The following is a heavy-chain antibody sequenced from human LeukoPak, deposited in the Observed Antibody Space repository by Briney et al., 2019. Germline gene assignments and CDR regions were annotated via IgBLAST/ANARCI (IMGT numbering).Heavy chain of an antibody. CDR3: ARAVQLERPPPLIGYYYMDV. D-gene: IGHD1-1*01. CDR1: GGSISSDY. J-gene: IGHJ6*03. Sequence: SETLSLTCTVSGGSISSDYWSWIRQPPGKGLEWIGYIYYSGSTNYNPSLKSRVTISVDTSKNQFSLKLSSVTAADTAVYYCARAVQLERPPPLIGYYYMDVWGKGTTVTVSS. V-gene: IGHV4-59*01. CDR2: IYYSGST.